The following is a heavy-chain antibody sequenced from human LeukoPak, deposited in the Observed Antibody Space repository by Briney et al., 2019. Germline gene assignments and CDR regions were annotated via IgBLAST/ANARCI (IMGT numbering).Heavy chain of an antibody. CDR3: AREVVTAIPHEPPLDY. CDR2: IKQDGSEK. D-gene: IGHD2-21*02. V-gene: IGHV3-7*01. CDR1: EFTFSSYS. Sequence: GGSLRLSCAASEFTFSSYSMNWVRQAPGKGLEWVANIKQDGSEKYYVDSVKGRFTISRDNAKNSLYLQMNSLRAEDTAVYYCAREVVTAIPHEPPLDYWGQGTLVTVSS. J-gene: IGHJ4*02.